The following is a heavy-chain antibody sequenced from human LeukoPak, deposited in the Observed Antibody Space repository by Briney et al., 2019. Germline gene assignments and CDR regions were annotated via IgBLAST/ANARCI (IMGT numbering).Heavy chain of an antibody. Sequence: SETLSLTCTVSGGSISSGSYYWSWIRQPAGKGLEWIGRIYTSGSTNYNPSLKSRVTISVDTSKNQFSLKLSSVTAADTAVYYCVRDFVEMSTRTGAFDIWGQGTLVTVSS. CDR2: IYTSGST. CDR1: GGSISSGSYY. CDR3: VRDFVEMSTRTGAFDI. J-gene: IGHJ3*02. D-gene: IGHD5-24*01. V-gene: IGHV4-61*02.